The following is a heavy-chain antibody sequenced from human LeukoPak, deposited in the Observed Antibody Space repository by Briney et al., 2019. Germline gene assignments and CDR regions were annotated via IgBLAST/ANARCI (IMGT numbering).Heavy chain of an antibody. D-gene: IGHD3-10*01. CDR2: MNGDGSST. CDR3: ASPRSGGYFDY. CDR1: GFTFSSSW. V-gene: IGHV3-74*01. J-gene: IGHJ4*02. Sequence: EGSLRLSCAASGFTFSSSWMHWVRQAPGKGLVWVSRMNGDGSSTNYADSVKGRFTISRDNAKSTVYLQMNSLRVEDTAVYYCASPRSGGYFDYWGQGTLVTVSS.